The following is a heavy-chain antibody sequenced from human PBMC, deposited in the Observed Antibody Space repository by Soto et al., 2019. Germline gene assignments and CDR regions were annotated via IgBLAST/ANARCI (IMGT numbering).Heavy chain of an antibody. CDR2: IGVYTGDT. D-gene: IGHD4-17*01. Sequence: QVPLVQSGAEMKKPGASVKVSCETSGYPCHNHGITWVRQAPGQGHEWVDRIGVYTGDTTYAQKFQGRVTVASGPSANTVNLELTRLRSDATAIYYCVTDWGSTVTDILGHWGQGTLITVSS. CDR1: GYPCHNHG. J-gene: IGHJ4*02. V-gene: IGHV1-18*01. CDR3: VTDWGSTVTDILGH.